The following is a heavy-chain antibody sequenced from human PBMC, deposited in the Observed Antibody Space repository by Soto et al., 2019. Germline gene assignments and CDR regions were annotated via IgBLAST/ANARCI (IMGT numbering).Heavy chain of an antibody. J-gene: IGHJ4*02. D-gene: IGHD3-22*01. CDR1: GFTFSSYS. CDR3: ARGSPYYYDSSGYYPLFDY. CDR2: ISSSSSYI. V-gene: IGHV3-21*01. Sequence: GGSLRLSCAASGFTFSSYSMNWVRQAPGKGLEWVSSISSSSSYIYYADSVKGRFTISRDNAKNSLYLQMNSLRAEDTAVYYCARGSPYYYDSSGYYPLFDYWGQGTLVTVSS.